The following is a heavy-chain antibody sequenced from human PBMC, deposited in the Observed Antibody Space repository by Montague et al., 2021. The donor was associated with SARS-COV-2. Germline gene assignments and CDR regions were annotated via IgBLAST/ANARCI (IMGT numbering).Heavy chain of an antibody. CDR1: GFTFSSYE. Sequence: SMRLSCSAPGFTFSSYEMNWVRQAPGKGLEWVSYISSSGSTIYYXDSVKGRFTISRDNAKNSLYLQMNSLRAEDTAVYYCARAEMYYDFWSGYPWTFCYFDYWGQGTLVTVSS. V-gene: IGHV3-48*03. D-gene: IGHD3-3*01. J-gene: IGHJ4*02. CDR3: ARAEMYYDFWSGYPWTFCYFDY. CDR2: ISSSGSTI.